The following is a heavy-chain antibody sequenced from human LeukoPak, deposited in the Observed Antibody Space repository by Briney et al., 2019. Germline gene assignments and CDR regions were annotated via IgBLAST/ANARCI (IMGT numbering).Heavy chain of an antibody. CDR3: ARDGSSGWLDAFDI. V-gene: IGHV1-18*01. J-gene: IGHJ3*02. D-gene: IGHD6-19*01. CDR2: ISAYNGNT. Sequence: GASVKVSCKASGYTFTSYAMNWVRQAPGQGLEWMGWISAYNGNTNYAQKLQGRVTMTTDTSTSTAYMELRSLRSDDTAVYYCARDGSSGWLDAFDIWGQGTMVTVSS. CDR1: GYTFTSYA.